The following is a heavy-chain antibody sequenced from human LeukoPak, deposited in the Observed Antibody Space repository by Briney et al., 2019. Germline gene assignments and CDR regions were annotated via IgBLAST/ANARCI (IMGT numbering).Heavy chain of an antibody. CDR2: IGIADDT. CDR1: GFTFRNYD. CDR3: VRGGIQVSGIDAFDI. Sequence: GGSLRLSCAASGFTFRNYDMHWVRQFPGKGLEWVSAIGIADDTHYPDSVKGRFTISRENAKNSLYLQMNSLRDGDTAVYYCVRGGIQVSGIDAFDIWGQGTMVTVSS. J-gene: IGHJ3*02. D-gene: IGHD5/OR15-5a*01. V-gene: IGHV3-13*01.